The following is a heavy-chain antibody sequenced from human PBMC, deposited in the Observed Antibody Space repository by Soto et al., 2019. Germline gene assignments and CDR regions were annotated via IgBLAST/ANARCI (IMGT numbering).Heavy chain of an antibody. CDR1: GYTSTSYA. CDR3: AESWGELLRFDI. Sequence: ASVKVSCKASGYTSTSYAMHWVRQAPGQRLEWMGWINAGNGNTGYAQKFQGRVTMTRNTSISTAYMGLSSLRSEDTAVYYCAESWGELLRFDIWGQGTMVTVSS. J-gene: IGHJ3*02. CDR2: INAGNGNT. V-gene: IGHV1-3*01. D-gene: IGHD1-26*01.